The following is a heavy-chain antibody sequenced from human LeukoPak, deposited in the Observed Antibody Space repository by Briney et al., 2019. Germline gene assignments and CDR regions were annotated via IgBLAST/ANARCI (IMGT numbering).Heavy chain of an antibody. V-gene: IGHV3-23*01. CDR3: AKETDQYYYYGMDV. CDR1: GFTFSSYA. CDR2: ISGSGGST. Sequence: GGSLRLSCAASGFTFSSYAMSWVRQAPGKGLEWVSAISGSGGSTYYADPVKGRFTISRDNSKNTLYLQMNSLRAEDTAVYYCAKETDQYYYYGMDVWGQGTTVTVSS. J-gene: IGHJ6*02.